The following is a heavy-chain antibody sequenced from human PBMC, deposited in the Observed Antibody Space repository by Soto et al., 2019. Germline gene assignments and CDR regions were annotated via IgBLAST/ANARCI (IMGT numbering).Heavy chain of an antibody. CDR3: ARSSFDP. CDR2: INHSGST. Sequence: QVQLQQWGAGLLKPSETLSLTCAVYGGSFSGYYWSWIRQPPGKGLDWIGEINHSGSTNYNPSLKSRITISVDTSKNQFSLKLSSVTAADTAVYYCARSSFDPWGQGTLVTVSS. D-gene: IGHD6-6*01. J-gene: IGHJ5*02. V-gene: IGHV4-34*01. CDR1: GGSFSGYY.